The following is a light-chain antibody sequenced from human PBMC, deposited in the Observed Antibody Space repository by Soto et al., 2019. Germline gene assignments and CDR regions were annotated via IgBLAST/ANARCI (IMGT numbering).Light chain of an antibody. Sequence: IVLTQSPGTLSLSPWERATLSCRASQSISSRSLAWYQQKPGQAPRLLIFDASSRATGIPDRFSGSGSGTDFTLTISSLQPEDFSIXXXXXXXXXXYXFXQGTKVDI. CDR2: DAS. CDR3: XXXXXXXYX. J-gene: IGKJ2*01. V-gene: IGKV3-20*01. CDR1: QSISSRS.